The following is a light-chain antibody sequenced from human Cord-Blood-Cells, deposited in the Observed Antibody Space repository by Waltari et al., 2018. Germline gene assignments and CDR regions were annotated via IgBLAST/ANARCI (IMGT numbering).Light chain of an antibody. CDR1: SSNIGNNY. CDR2: ENN. CDR3: GTWDSSLSAYV. Sequence: TQPPSVSAAPGQKVTISCSGSSSNIGNNYVSWYQQLPGTAPKLLIYENNKRPSGIPDRFSGSKSGTSATLGITGLQTGDEADYYCGTWDSSLSAYVLGTGTKVTVL. J-gene: IGLJ1*01. V-gene: IGLV1-51*02.